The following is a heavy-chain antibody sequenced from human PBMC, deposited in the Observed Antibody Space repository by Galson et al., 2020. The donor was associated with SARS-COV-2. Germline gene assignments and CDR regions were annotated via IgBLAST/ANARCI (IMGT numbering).Heavy chain of an antibody. CDR3: TRDFKLVRGLNYFYCGMDV. D-gene: IGHD3-10*01. CDR1: GFTFGDYA. V-gene: IGHV3-49*03. CDR2: IRSKAFGGTT. J-gene: IGHJ6*02. Sequence: GGSLRLSCTASGFTFGDYAMSWFRQAPGKGLEWVGFIRSKAFGGTTEYAASVIGRFTISRDDSKSIAYLQMNSLKTEDTAVYFCTRDFKLVRGLNYFYCGMDVWGQGTTVTVSS.